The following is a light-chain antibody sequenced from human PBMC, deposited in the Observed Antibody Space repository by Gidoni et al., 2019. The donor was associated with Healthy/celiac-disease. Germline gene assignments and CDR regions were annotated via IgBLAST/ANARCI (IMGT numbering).Light chain of an antibody. CDR1: QSVSSSY. Sequence: EIVLTQSPGTLSLSPGERATLSCRASQSVSSSYLAWYQQKPGQPPRLLIYGASSRATGIPDRFSRSGSGTGFTLTISRLEPEDFAVYYCQQYGSSPYTFGPGTKLEVK. CDR2: GAS. CDR3: QQYGSSPYT. V-gene: IGKV3-20*01. J-gene: IGKJ2*01.